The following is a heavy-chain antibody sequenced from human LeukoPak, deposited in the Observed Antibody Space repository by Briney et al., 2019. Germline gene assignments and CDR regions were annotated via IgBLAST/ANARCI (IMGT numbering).Heavy chain of an antibody. V-gene: IGHV4-30-4*01. CDR3: ASYFVGNGGRGY. J-gene: IGHJ4*02. CDR1: GDSINSGNSH. D-gene: IGHD3-10*02. Sequence: PSETLSLTCTVSGDSINSGNSHWTWIRQPPGKGLEWLGSVYDSWNNYYNPSLESRITMSVDTSKNQYSLELSSVIAADTAVYYCASYFVGNGGRGYWGQEALVTVSS. CDR2: VYDSWNN.